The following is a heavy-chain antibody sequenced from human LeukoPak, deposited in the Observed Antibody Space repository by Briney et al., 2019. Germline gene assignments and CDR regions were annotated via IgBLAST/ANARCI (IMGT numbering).Heavy chain of an antibody. Sequence: GRSLRLSCAASGFTFSRYGMYWVRQAPGKGLEWVAVISSDGTNKYYADSVKGRFTISRDNSKNTLYLQMNSLRAEDTAVYYCARDRLHYDSLTGYPADWGQGTLVTVSS. CDR1: GFTFSRYG. V-gene: IGHV3-30*03. CDR3: ARDRLHYDSLTGYPAD. J-gene: IGHJ4*02. CDR2: ISSDGTNK. D-gene: IGHD3-9*01.